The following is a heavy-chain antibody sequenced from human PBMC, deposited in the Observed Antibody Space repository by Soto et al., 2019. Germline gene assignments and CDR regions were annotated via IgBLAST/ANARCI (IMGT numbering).Heavy chain of an antibody. CDR1: GGSISSGGYY. CDR3: VRTYYDFWSGYLDY. D-gene: IGHD3-3*01. V-gene: IGHV4-31*03. Sequence: SETLSLTCTVSGGSISSGGYYWSWIRQHPGKGLEWIGYIYYSGSTYYNPSLKSRVTISVDTSKNQFSLKLSSVTAADTAVYYCVRTYYDFWSGYLDYWGQGTLVTVSS. J-gene: IGHJ4*02. CDR2: IYYSGST.